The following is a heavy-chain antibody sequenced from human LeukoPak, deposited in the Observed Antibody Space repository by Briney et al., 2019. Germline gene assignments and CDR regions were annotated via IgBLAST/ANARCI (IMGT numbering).Heavy chain of an antibody. J-gene: IGHJ4*02. D-gene: IGHD5-18*01. CDR2: ISGGGDGA. CDR1: AFTFSTLS. Sequence: PGRSLTLACPASAFTFSTLSMSWVRQAPGNGLEWVSTISGGGDGALYADSVKGRFTISRDNSKNTLFLQMNSLRAEDTAVYYCAKRTRGYSYGTLDYWGQGTLVTVSS. V-gene: IGHV3-23*01. CDR3: AKRTRGYSYGTLDY.